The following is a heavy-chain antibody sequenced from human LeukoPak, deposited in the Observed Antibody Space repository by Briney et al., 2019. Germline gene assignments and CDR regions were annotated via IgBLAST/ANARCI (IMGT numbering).Heavy chain of an antibody. J-gene: IGHJ3*01. Sequence: GGSLRLSCAASGFTFSSYDMNWARQAPGKGLELVSSISTRSSYVNYAESVQGRFTISRDNAKSSLYLQMNSLRAEDTAIYYCARGVGYTDSSFDVWGQGTMVTVSS. CDR1: GFTFSSYD. CDR2: ISTRSSYV. V-gene: IGHV3-21*01. CDR3: ARGVGYTDSSFDV. D-gene: IGHD5-12*01.